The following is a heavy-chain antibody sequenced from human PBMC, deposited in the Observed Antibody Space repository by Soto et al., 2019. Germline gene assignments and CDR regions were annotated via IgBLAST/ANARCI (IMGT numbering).Heavy chain of an antibody. CDR1: GFTFSSYW. V-gene: IGHV3-74*01. CDR2: INTGGSSK. CDR3: ASGYSSTWYIAFDS. Sequence: EVQLVESGGDLVQPGGSLRLSCAASGFTFSSYWMHWVRQAPGKGLVWVSRINTGGSSKNYADSVKGRLTISRDNAKNTPFLQKNSRRDDDNAVEYCASGYSSTWYIAFDSWGQGTMVTVSS. J-gene: IGHJ3*02. D-gene: IGHD6-13*01.